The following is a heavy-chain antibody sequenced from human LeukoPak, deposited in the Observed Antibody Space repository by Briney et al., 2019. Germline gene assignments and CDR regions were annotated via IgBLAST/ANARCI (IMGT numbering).Heavy chain of an antibody. Sequence: PGRSLRLSCAASGLTFSSYAMHWVRQAPGKGLEWEAVISYDGSNKYYADSVKGRFTISRDNSKNTLYLQMNSLRAEDTAVYYCARGLDYGDYGTLDYWGQGTLVTVSS. CDR2: ISYDGSNK. D-gene: IGHD4-17*01. V-gene: IGHV3-30-3*01. CDR1: GLTFSSYA. J-gene: IGHJ4*02. CDR3: ARGLDYGDYGTLDY.